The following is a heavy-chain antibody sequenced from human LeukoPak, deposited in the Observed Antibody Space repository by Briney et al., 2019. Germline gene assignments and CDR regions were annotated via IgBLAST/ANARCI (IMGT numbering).Heavy chain of an antibody. Sequence: LSLTCTVSGGSISYYYWSWMRQAPGKGLEWISYISSSDDIIYYADSVKGRFTISRDNAKNSLYLQMNSLRAEDTAVYYCAGSGARWLPRAFDIWGQGTVVTVSS. CDR2: ISSSDDII. CDR3: AGSGARWLPRAFDI. CDR1: GGSISYYY. D-gene: IGHD4-17*01. V-gene: IGHV3-11*04. J-gene: IGHJ3*02.